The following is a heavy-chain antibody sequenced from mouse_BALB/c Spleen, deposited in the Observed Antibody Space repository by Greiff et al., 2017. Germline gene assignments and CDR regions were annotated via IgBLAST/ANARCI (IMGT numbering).Heavy chain of an antibody. Sequence: EVKLMESGPGLVKPSQSLSLTCSVTGYSITSGYYWNWIRQFPGNKLEWMGYISYDGSNNYNPSLKNRISITRDTSKNQFFLKLNSVTTEDTATYYCARDEGDYDGFAYWGQGTLVTVSA. D-gene: IGHD2-4*01. CDR2: ISYDGSN. CDR3: ARDEGDYDGFAY. J-gene: IGHJ3*01. V-gene: IGHV3-6*02. CDR1: GYSITSGYY.